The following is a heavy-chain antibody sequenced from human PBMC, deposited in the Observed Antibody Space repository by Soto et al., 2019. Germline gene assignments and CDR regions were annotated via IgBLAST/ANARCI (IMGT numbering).Heavy chain of an antibody. CDR2: IYYSGST. CDR1: GGSISSGGYY. V-gene: IGHV4-31*03. CDR3: AKDGGPVYCNSPGCSAKHIDD. J-gene: IGHJ4*02. Sequence: SETLSLTCTVSGGSISSGGYYWSWIRQHPGKGLEWIGYIYYSGSTYYNPSLKSRVTISVDTSKNTLYLQTNNLRHEDTAVYYCAKDGGPVYCNSPGCSAKHIDDWGQGTRVTVAS. D-gene: IGHD2-2*01.